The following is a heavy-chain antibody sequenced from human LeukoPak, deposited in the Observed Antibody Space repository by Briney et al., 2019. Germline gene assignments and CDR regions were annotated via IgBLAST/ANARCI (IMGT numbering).Heavy chain of an antibody. CDR2: ICYSGST. V-gene: IGHV4-39*01. CDR3: ATIPPGIAAAGNGY. J-gene: IGHJ4*02. D-gene: IGHD6-13*01. CDR1: GGSISSSSYY. Sequence: SETLSLTCTVSGGSISSSSYYWGWIRQPPGKGLEWIGSICYSGSTYYNPSLKSRVTISVDTSKNQFSLKLSSVTAADTAVYYCATIPPGIAAAGNGYWGQGTLVTVSS.